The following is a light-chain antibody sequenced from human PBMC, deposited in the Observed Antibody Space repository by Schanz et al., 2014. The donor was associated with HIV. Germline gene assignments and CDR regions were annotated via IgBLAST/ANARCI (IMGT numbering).Light chain of an antibody. CDR3: NSYAGSSNFVV. Sequence: QSALTQPPSVSGSPGQSVTISCTGTSSDVGGYNYVSWYQQHPGIAPKLMIYDVSNRPSGVSNRFSGSKSGNTASLTISGLQAEDEADYYCNSYAGSSNFVVFGGGTKLTVL. V-gene: IGLV2-14*03. CDR1: SSDVGGYNY. CDR2: DVS. J-gene: IGLJ2*01.